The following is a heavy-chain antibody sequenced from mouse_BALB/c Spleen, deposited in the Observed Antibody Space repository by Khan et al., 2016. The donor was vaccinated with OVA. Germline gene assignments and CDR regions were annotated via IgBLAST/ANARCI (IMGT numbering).Heavy chain of an antibody. CDR1: GFTFTSYW. CDR2: IAPGSSNV. V-gene: IGHV1S41*01. J-gene: IGHJ4*01. CDR3: ARDNYYGKSCYAMDY. Sequence: DLVKPGASVKLSCKASGFTFTSYWINWIQQRPGQGLEWIGRIAPGSSNVYYNDIFRGKATLTVDTSSSTPYLQLDSLSSEDSAVYFCARDNYYGKSCYAMDYWGQGTSVTVSS. D-gene: IGHD1-1*01.